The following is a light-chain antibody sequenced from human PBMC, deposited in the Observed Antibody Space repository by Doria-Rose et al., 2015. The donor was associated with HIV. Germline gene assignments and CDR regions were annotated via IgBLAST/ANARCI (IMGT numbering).Light chain of an antibody. Sequence: TQPPSVSGSPGQSVPVSCTGTSSDVGGYNYVSWYQQHPGKAPKLMIYEVNKRPSGVPDRFSGSKSGNTASLTVSGLQAEDEADYYCSSYAGSNHYVFGAGTKVTIL. V-gene: IGLV2-8*01. CDR1: SSDVGGYNY. CDR3: SSYAGSNHYV. J-gene: IGLJ1*01. CDR2: EVN.